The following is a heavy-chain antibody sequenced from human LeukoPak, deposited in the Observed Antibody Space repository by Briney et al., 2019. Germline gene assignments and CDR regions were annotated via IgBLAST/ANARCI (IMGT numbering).Heavy chain of an antibody. D-gene: IGHD6-19*01. Sequence: GGSLRLSCAAPGFTFSSYAMSWARQAPGKGLEWVSAISGSGGSTYYADSVKGRFTISRDNSKNTLYLQMNSLRAEDTAVYYCAKETGYSSGWYSFFDYWGQGTLVTVSS. V-gene: IGHV3-23*01. J-gene: IGHJ4*02. CDR1: GFTFSSYA. CDR3: AKETGYSSGWYSFFDY. CDR2: ISGSGGST.